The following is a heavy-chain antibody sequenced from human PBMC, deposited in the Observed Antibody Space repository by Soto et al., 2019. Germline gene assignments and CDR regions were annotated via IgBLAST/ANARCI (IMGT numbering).Heavy chain of an antibody. CDR3: ARDGEGF. CDR1: GFTFSSNW. V-gene: IGHV3-74*01. CDR2: INTDGSRT. J-gene: IGHJ4*02. D-gene: IGHD2-21*01. Sequence: LRLSCAASGFTFSSNWMHWVRRVPGRGLVWGSRINTDGSRTSYEDSVEGRFTISRDNAKNMVYLQMSSLRAEDTAVYYCARDGEGFWGQGXLVTVYS.